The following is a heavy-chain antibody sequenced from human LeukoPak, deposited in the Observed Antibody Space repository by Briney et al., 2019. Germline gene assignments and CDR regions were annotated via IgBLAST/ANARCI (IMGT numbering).Heavy chain of an antibody. CDR1: GFTFSSYG. CDR3: ARDENHYYDY. CDR2: IWYDGSNI. J-gene: IGHJ4*02. Sequence: GGSLRLSCAASGFTFSSYGMHWVRQAPGKGLEWVAVIWYDGSNIYYADSVKGRFTISRDNSKNTAYLQMNSLRAEDTAVYYCARDENHYYDYWGQGTLVTVSS. V-gene: IGHV3-33*01. D-gene: IGHD1-14*01.